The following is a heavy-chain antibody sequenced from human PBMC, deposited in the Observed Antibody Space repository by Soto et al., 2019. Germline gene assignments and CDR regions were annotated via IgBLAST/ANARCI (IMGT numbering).Heavy chain of an antibody. CDR2: ISAYNGNT. CDR1: GYTFTSYG. CDR3: ARDTRSGITMVRGVIITQNIDAFDI. V-gene: IGHV1-18*01. D-gene: IGHD3-10*01. Sequence: ASVKVSCKASGYTFTSYGISWVRQAPGQGLEWMGWISAYNGNTNYAQKLQGRVTMTTDTSTSTAYMELRSLRSDDTAVYYCARDTRSGITMVRGVIITQNIDAFDIWGQGTMVTVS. J-gene: IGHJ3*02.